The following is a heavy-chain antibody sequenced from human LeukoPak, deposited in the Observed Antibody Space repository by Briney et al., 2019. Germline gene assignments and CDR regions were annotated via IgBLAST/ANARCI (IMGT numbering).Heavy chain of an antibody. Sequence: GGSLRPSCAASGFTFSNAWMSWVRQAPGKGLEWVGRIKSRANGETTDYAAPVKGRFSISRDDSKNMVHLQMNTLKTEDTAVYFCSTLSSIFGVVVPDYWGQGILVTVSS. CDR3: STLSSIFGVVVPDY. CDR2: IKSRANGETT. CDR1: GFTFSNAW. J-gene: IGHJ4*02. V-gene: IGHV3-15*01. D-gene: IGHD3-3*01.